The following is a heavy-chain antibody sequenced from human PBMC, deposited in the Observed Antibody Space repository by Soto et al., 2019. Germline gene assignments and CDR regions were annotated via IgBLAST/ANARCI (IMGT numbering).Heavy chain of an antibody. D-gene: IGHD2-21*02. V-gene: IGHV4-30-4*02. CDR2: IYYSGST. J-gene: IGHJ6*02. Sequence: SETLSLTCTVSGGSISSGDYYWSWIRQPPGKGLERIGYIYYSGSTYYNPSLKSRVTISVDTSKNQFSLKLNSVTAADTAVYYCARDLWGYCGTDCYPLDVWGQGTTVTVSS. CDR1: GGSISSGDYY. CDR3: ARDLWGYCGTDCYPLDV.